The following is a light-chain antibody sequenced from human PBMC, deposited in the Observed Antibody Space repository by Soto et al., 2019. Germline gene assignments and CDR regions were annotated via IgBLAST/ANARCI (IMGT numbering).Light chain of an antibody. CDR1: SSDVGGYNH. CDR3: SSYAGNNNVI. Sequence: QSVLAQPPSASGSPGQSVTISCTGTSSDVGGYNHVSWYQQHPGKAPKLMIYEVSKRPSWVPNRFSGSKSGNRASLTVSGLQAEDEADYYCSSYAGNNNVIFGGGTKLTVL. J-gene: IGLJ2*01. V-gene: IGLV2-8*01. CDR2: EVS.